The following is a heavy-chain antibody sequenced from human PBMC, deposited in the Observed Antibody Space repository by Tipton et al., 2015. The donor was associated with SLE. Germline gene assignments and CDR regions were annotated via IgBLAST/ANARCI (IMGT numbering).Heavy chain of an antibody. Sequence: TLSLTCAVYGGSFSGYYWSWIRQPPGKGLEWIGEINHSGSTNYNPSLKGRVTISVDTSKNQFSLKLSSVTAADTAVYYCARAQNSSMGYWGQGTLVTVSS. D-gene: IGHD1-7*01. CDR2: INHSGST. CDR3: ARAQNSSMGY. V-gene: IGHV4-34*01. CDR1: GGSFSGYY. J-gene: IGHJ4*02.